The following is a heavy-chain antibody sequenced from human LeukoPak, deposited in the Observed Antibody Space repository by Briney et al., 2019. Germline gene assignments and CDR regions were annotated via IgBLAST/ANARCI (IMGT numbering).Heavy chain of an antibody. J-gene: IGHJ3*02. V-gene: IGHV1-18*01. Sequence: ASVKVSCKASDHTFTSYGLSWVRQAPGQGLEWMGWISAYNGNTNYAQKFQGRVTMTTDTSTSTAYMELSSLRSEDTAVYYCARGLRYFDWLILVGDDAFDIWGQGTMVTVSS. CDR3: ARGLRYFDWLILVGDDAFDI. CDR2: ISAYNGNT. CDR1: DHTFTSYG. D-gene: IGHD3-9*01.